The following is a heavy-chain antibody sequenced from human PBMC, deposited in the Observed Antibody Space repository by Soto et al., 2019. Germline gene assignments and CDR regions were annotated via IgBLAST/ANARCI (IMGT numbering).Heavy chain of an antibody. V-gene: IGHV4-39*01. J-gene: IGHJ4*02. CDR2: LYYSGST. Sequence: SETLSLTCSVSGGSISNSVAYWGWVRQSPGKGLEWIGSLYYSGSTYTGNTYYNPSLKSRVTISVDTPTHQFSLKLTSVTAADTAVFYWVTPHGFSYGYFDYWGLGTLVTVS. CDR3: VTPHGFSYGYFDY. D-gene: IGHD5-18*01. CDR1: GGSISNSVAY.